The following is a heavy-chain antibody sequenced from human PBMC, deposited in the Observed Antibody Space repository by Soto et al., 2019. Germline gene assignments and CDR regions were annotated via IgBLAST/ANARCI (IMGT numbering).Heavy chain of an antibody. CDR3: AREYYYTMDV. CDR1: GFTFRDYY. CDR2: IDSSTKYT. V-gene: IGHV3-11*05. J-gene: IGHJ6*02. Sequence: QVQLVESGGGLVRPGGSLRLSCEASGFTFRDYYMTWFRQAPGKGLEWLSYIDSSTKYTNYADSVKGRFTISRDNAKNSLYLQMNRLIADDTAVYYCAREYYYTMDVWGQGTMVTVSS.